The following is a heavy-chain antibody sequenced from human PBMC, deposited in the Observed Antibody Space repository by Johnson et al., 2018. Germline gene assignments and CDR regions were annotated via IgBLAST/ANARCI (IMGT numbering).Heavy chain of an antibody. CDR3: ARESGSYYGGVQH. CDR1: GFTFSSYS. V-gene: IGHV3-74*01. J-gene: IGHJ1*01. D-gene: IGHD1-26*01. Sequence: EVQLLETGGTLVQPGGSLRLSCAASGFTFSSYSMHWVRQAPGEGLVWVSRITSDGSSTTYADSVKGRFTISRDNAKNTLYLQMNSLRAEDTAGYYCARESGSYYGGVQHWGQGSLVTVA. CDR2: ITSDGSST.